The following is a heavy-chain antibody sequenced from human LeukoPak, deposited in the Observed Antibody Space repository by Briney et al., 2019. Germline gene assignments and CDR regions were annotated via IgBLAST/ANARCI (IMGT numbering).Heavy chain of an antibody. CDR3: GRVYSSSLTYYYYYYYMDV. J-gene: IGHJ6*03. Sequence: GASVKVSCKASGYTFTSYDINWVRQATGQGLEWMGWMNPNSGNTGYAQKFQGRVTMTRNTSISTAYMELSSLRSEDTAVYYCGRVYSSSLTYYYYYYYMDVWGKGTTVTVSS. D-gene: IGHD6-6*01. V-gene: IGHV1-8*01. CDR1: GYTFTSYD. CDR2: MNPNSGNT.